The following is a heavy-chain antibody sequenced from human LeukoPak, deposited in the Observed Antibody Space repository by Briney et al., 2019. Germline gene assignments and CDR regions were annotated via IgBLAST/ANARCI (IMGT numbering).Heavy chain of an antibody. CDR3: ATEDFDI. V-gene: IGHV4-30-4*01. CDR2: IYYSGST. J-gene: IGHJ3*02. Sequence: SWIRQPPGKGLEWIGYIYYSGSTYYNPSLKSRVTISVDTSKNQFSLKLSSVTAADTAVYYCATEDFDIWGQGTMVTVSS.